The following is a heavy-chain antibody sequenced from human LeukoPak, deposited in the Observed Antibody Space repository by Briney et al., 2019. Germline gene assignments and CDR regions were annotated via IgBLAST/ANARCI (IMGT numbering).Heavy chain of an antibody. CDR1: GDGVSSNSAA. J-gene: IGHJ4*02. Sequence: SQTLSLTCAIFGDGVSSNSAAWNWIRQSPSRGLEWLGRTYYKSKWYNHYAVSVKGRITINADTSKNQFSLQLNSVTPEDAAVYYCARSIVVVPPARPFDYWGQGTLVTVSS. D-gene: IGHD2-2*01. CDR3: ARSIVVVPPARPFDY. V-gene: IGHV6-1*01. CDR2: TYYKSKWYN.